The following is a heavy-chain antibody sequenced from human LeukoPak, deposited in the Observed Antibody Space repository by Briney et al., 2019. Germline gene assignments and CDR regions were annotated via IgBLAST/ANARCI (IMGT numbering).Heavy chain of an antibody. V-gene: IGHV3-21*01. Sequence: KPGGSLRLSCAASGFTFSSYSFNWVRQAPGKGLEWVSSINTVSTYIYYADPVRGRFTISRDNAKDSLWLQMNSLRAEDSGFYYCARLRRNSDRSGFYYYYDYWGQGTLVTVSS. CDR1: GFTFSSYS. J-gene: IGHJ4*02. D-gene: IGHD3-22*01. CDR3: ARLRRNSDRSGFYYYYDY. CDR2: INTVSTYI.